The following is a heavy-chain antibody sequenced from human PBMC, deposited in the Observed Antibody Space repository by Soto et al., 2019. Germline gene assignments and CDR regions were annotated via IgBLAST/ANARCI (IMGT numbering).Heavy chain of an antibody. Sequence: ASVRVSCKASGYTFTSYGISWVRQAPGQGLEWMGWISAYNGNTNYAQKLQGRVTMTTDTSTSTAYMELRSLRSDDTAVYYCARKLGYCSGGSCSPDYYYGMDVWGQGTTVTVSS. D-gene: IGHD2-15*01. CDR2: ISAYNGNT. V-gene: IGHV1-18*01. J-gene: IGHJ6*02. CDR1: GYTFTSYG. CDR3: ARKLGYCSGGSCSPDYYYGMDV.